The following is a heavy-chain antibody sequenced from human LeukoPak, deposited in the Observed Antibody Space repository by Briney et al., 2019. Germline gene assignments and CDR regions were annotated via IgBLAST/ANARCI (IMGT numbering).Heavy chain of an antibody. Sequence: PSETLSLTCTVSGYSISRGYSWGWIRQPPGKGLEWIGEINHSGSTNYNPSLKSRVTISVDTSKNQFSLKLSSVTAADTAVYYCARRKPSVYYYGSGSRANNWFDPWGQGTLVTVSS. V-gene: IGHV4-38-2*02. CDR3: ARRKPSVYYYGSGSRANNWFDP. D-gene: IGHD3-10*01. CDR2: INHSGST. J-gene: IGHJ5*02. CDR1: GYSISRGYS.